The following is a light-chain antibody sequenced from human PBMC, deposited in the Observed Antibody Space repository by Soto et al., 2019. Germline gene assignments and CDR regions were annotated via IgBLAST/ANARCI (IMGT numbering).Light chain of an antibody. CDR1: QSVSSSD. CDR3: QQYGSSPQGLA. J-gene: IGKJ4*01. Sequence: EIVLTQSPGTLSLSPGERAALSCRASQSVSSSDLAWYQQKPGQAPRLLIYGASSRATGIPDRFSGSGSGTDFTLTISRLEPEDFPVYYCQQYGSSPQGLAFGGGTKVEIK. CDR2: GAS. V-gene: IGKV3-20*01.